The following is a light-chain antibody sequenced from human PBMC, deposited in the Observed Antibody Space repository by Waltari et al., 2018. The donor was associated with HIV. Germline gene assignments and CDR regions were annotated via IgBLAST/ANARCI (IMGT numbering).Light chain of an antibody. CDR1: SSNIGAGYD. Sequence: QSVLTQPPSVSAAPGQRVTISCTRSSSNIGAGYDIHWYQQLPGTAPTLHIYGSGHRPSGVPDRFSGSKSGTSASLAITGLQAEDEADYYCQSYDSSLTGSVFGGGTKLTVL. J-gene: IGLJ2*01. CDR3: QSYDSSLTGSV. CDR2: GSG. V-gene: IGLV1-40*01.